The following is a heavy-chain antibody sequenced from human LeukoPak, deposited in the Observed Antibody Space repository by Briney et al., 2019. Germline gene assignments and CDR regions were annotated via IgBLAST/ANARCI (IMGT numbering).Heavy chain of an antibody. CDR1: GYTFTGYF. J-gene: IGHJ4*02. CDR2: INCNSGGT. D-gene: IGHD3-3*01. CDR3: ARDLTIVGGVTDPRIRGH. Sequence: GASVKVSCKASGYTFTGYFMHWVRQAPGQRLEWMGWINCNSGGTKYPQKFQGRVSMTRDTSINTAYLELSSLRSDDTAVYYCARDLTIVGGVTDPRIRGHWGQGTLVTVSS. V-gene: IGHV1-2*02.